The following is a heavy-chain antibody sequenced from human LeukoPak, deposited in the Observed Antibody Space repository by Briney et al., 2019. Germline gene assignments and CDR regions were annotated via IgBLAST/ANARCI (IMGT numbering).Heavy chain of an antibody. Sequence: GGSLRLSCAASGFNFSRYTMNWVRQAPGKGLEWVSSISSRNTYIYYADSVKGRFTISRDNAKNSLYLQMNSLRAEDTAVYYCAREPSYTSSWHTSCDYWGQGTLVTVSS. V-gene: IGHV3-21*01. CDR3: AREPSYTSSWHTSCDY. CDR1: GFNFSRYT. D-gene: IGHD6-13*01. CDR2: ISSRNTYI. J-gene: IGHJ4*02.